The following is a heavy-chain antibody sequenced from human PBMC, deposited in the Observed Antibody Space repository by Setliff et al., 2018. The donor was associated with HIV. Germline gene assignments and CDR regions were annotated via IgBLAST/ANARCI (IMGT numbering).Heavy chain of an antibody. D-gene: IGHD6-13*01. V-gene: IGHV3-48*01. CDR3: ARSRAAGFDY. CDR2: ISSSSSTI. J-gene: IGHJ4*02. CDR1: GFTFSTYP. Sequence: GGSLRLSCAASGFTFSTYPMSWVRQSPGKGLEWIAHISSSSSTIYYADSVKGRFTISRDNAKNSLYLQMNSLRAEDTAVYYCARSRAAGFDYWGQGTLVTVSS.